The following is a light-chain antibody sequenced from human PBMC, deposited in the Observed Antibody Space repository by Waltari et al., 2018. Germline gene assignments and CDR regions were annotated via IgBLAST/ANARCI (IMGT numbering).Light chain of an antibody. CDR2: GAS. CDR3: QHYVRLPAT. V-gene: IGKV3-20*01. CDR1: QSVSRS. J-gene: IGKJ1*01. Sequence: ASLSCRARQSVSRSLAWYQQKPGQAPKLLIYGASTRATGIPDRFTGSGSGTDFSLTISSLEPEDFAIYFCQHYVRLPATFGQGTKVEIK.